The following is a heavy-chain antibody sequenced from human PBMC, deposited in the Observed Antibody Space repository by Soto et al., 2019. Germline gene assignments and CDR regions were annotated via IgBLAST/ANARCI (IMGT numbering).Heavy chain of an antibody. CDR3: AAAYSSWYYDPAIRYYYYGMDV. Sequence: GASVKVSCKASGFTFTSSAVQWVRQARGQRLEWIGWIVVGSGNTNYAQKFQERVTITRDMSTSAAYMELSSLRSEDTAVYYCAAAYSSWYYDPAIRYYYYGMDVWGQGTTVTVSS. D-gene: IGHD6-13*01. V-gene: IGHV1-58*01. CDR1: GFTFTSSA. J-gene: IGHJ6*02. CDR2: IVVGSGNT.